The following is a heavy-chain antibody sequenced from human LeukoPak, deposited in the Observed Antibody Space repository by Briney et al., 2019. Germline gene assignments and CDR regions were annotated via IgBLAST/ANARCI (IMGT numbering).Heavy chain of an antibody. Sequence: GGSLRLSCAASGFTFSSYSMNWVRQAPGKGLEWVSSISSSSSYIYYADSVKGRFTVSRDNAKNSLYLQMNSLRAEDTAVYYCARDPYDSSGYYYGYWGQGTLVTVSS. J-gene: IGHJ4*02. V-gene: IGHV3-21*01. CDR1: GFTFSSYS. D-gene: IGHD3-22*01. CDR3: ARDPYDSSGYYYGY. CDR2: ISSSSSYI.